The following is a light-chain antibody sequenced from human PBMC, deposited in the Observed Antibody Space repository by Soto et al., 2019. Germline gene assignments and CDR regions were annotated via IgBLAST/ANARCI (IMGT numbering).Light chain of an antibody. CDR3: QQGHSPPRT. Sequence: DIQMTQSPSLVSASVGDRVTITCRASQNINNYLAWYQHKPGKAPQVLIYGSSLLQRGVPPRFSGSRSVTDFTLTISSLEPDDFATYYCQQGHSPPRTFGQGTKLE. CDR1: QNINNY. CDR2: GSS. J-gene: IGKJ2*01. V-gene: IGKV1-39*01.